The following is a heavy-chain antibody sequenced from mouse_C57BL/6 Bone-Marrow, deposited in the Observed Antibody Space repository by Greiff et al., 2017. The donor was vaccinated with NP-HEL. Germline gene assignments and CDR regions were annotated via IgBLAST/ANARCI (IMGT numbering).Heavy chain of an antibody. CDR1: GYAFTNYL. CDR2: INPGSGGT. V-gene: IGHV1-54*01. J-gene: IGHJ1*03. CDR3: ARSLYFDV. Sequence: VQLQQSGAELVRPGTSVKVSCKASGYAFTNYLIEWVKQRPGQGLEWIGVINPGSGGTNYNEKFKGKATLTADKSSSTAYMQLISLTSEDSAVYFCARSLYFDVWGTGTTVTVSS.